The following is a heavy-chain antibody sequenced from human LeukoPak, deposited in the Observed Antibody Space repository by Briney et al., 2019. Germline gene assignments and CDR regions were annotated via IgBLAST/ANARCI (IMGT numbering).Heavy chain of an antibody. Sequence: SETLSLTCAVSGGSFSGYYWSWIRQHPGKGLEWIGYIYYSGSTYYNPSLKSRVTISVDTSKNQFSLKLSSVTAADTAVYYCARDLGDYGDYRGGAFDIWGQGTMVTVSS. D-gene: IGHD4-17*01. CDR3: ARDLGDYGDYRGGAFDI. CDR1: GGSFSGYY. V-gene: IGHV4-31*11. J-gene: IGHJ3*02. CDR2: IYYSGST.